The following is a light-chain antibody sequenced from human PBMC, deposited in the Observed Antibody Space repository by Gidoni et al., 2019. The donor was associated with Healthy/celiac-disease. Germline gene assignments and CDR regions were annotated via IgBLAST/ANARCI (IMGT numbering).Light chain of an antibody. CDR1: SSDVGSYNL. CDR2: DVS. Sequence: QSALTQPASVSGSAGQSITIPCTGTSSDVGSYNLVSWYQQHPGKAPKLMIYDVSKRPSGVSNRFSGSKSGNTASLTISGLQAEDEADYYCCSYAGSSTFHVVFGGGTKLTVL. CDR3: CSYAGSSTFHVV. J-gene: IGLJ2*01. V-gene: IGLV2-23*02.